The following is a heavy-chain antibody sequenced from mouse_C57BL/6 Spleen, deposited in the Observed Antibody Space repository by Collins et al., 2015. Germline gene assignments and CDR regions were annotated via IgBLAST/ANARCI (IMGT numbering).Heavy chain of an antibody. D-gene: IGHD2-3*01. CDR3: ARGGYYAGYFDV. J-gene: IGHJ1*03. Sequence: QVQLQQPGAELVRPGTSVKLSCKASGYTFTSYWMHWVKQRPGQGLEWIGVIDPSDSYTNYNQKFKGKATLTVDTSSSTAYMQLSSLTSEDSAVYYCARGGYYAGYFDVWGTGTTVTVSS. CDR1: GYTFTSYW. V-gene: IGHV1-59*01. CDR2: IDPSDSYT.